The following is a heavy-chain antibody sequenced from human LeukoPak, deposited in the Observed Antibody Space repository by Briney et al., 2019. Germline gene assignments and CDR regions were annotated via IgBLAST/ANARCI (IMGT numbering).Heavy chain of an antibody. V-gene: IGHV4-59*01. J-gene: IGHJ4*02. Sequence: SETLSLTCTVSGVSISSYYWSWIRQPPGKGLEWIAYLFYSGSTDYNPSLESRVTISVDTSKNQFSLKPRSVTAADTAVYYCATVAVIRGVTYFDYWGQGTLVTVSS. D-gene: IGHD3-10*01. CDR1: GVSISSYY. CDR2: LFYSGST. CDR3: ATVAVIRGVTYFDY.